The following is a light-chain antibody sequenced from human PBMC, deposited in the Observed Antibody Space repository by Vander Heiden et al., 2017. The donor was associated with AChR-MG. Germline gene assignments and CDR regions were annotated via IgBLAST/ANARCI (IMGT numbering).Light chain of an antibody. V-gene: IGKV1-5*01. CDR2: DAS. CDR3: QQDDNYSWT. CDR1: QSVYSW. J-gene: IGKJ1*01. Sequence: DIQMTQSPSTLSASVGDRVTVTCRASQSVYSWLAWYQQKPGKAPILLIYDASSLKSGVPSRFSGSGSRTEFTLTITSLQPDDFATYYCQQDDNYSWTFGQGTKVEIK.